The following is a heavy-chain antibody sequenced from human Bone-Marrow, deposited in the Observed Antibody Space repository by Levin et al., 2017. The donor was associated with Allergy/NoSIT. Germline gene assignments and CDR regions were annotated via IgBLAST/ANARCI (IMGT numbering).Heavy chain of an antibody. CDR2: IYWDDDR. J-gene: IGHJ3*01. D-gene: IGHD3-3*01. V-gene: IGHV2-5*04. CDR3: VRFWSGVFTQKTDAFDV. Sequence: QTLSLTCTFSGFSLSTSGVGVGWIRQPPGKALEWLAHIYWDDDRRYSPSLKSRLTITKDSSKNQAVLTMASMDPVDTGTYYCVRFWSGVFTQKTDAFDVWGQGTAVTVSP. CDR1: GFSLSTSGVG.